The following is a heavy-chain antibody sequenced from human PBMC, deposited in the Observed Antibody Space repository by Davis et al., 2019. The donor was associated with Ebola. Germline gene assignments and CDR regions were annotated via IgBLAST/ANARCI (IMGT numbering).Heavy chain of an antibody. CDR1: GGSISSYY. Sequence: SETLSLTCTVSGGSISSYYWSWIRQPPGRGLEWIGYIYYSGSTNYNPSLKSRVTISVDTSKNQFSLKVSSVTAADTAVYYCAGQYYDFWSGYPCFDYWGQGTLVTVSS. CDR2: IYYSGST. V-gene: IGHV4-59*01. CDR3: AGQYYDFWSGYPCFDY. D-gene: IGHD3-3*01. J-gene: IGHJ4*02.